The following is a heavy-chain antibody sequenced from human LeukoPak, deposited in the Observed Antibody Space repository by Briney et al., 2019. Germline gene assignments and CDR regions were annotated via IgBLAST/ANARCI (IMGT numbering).Heavy chain of an antibody. D-gene: IGHD1-26*01. V-gene: IGHV4-59*01. Sequence: PSETLSLTCTVSGGSISSYYWSWIRQPPGKGLEWIGYISYSGSTNYNASLKSRVTISVDTSKNQFSLKLSSVTAADTAVYYCARVDSGSYSAFDIWGQGTMVTVS. CDR2: ISYSGST. CDR3: ARVDSGSYSAFDI. J-gene: IGHJ3*02. CDR1: GGSISSYY.